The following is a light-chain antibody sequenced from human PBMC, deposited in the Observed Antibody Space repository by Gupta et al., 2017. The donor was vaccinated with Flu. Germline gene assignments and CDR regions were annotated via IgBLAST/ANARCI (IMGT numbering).Light chain of an antibody. J-gene: IGKJ1*01. CDR2: DAS. Sequence: IVLTQSPATLSLSPGERATLSCRASQSVSSYLAWYQQKPGQAPRLLIYDASNSATGIPARFSGSGYGTDFTLTSSRLEHEDCDVYYRHQRSTLRTFGRGTKVEIK. CDR3: HQRSTLRT. V-gene: IGKV3-11*01. CDR1: QSVSSY.